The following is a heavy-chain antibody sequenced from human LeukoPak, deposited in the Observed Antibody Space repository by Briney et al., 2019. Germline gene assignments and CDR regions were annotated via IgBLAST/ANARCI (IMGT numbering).Heavy chain of an antibody. Sequence: PSETLSLTCAVSGGSISSTNWWSWVRQPPGMGLEWIGEIFHSGRTNYNPSLKSRVTISVDKSKNQFSLKLSSVTAADTAVYYCARAGANMIVVVNGFDYWGQGTLVTVSS. CDR2: IFHSGRT. CDR3: ARAGANMIVVVNGFDY. V-gene: IGHV4-4*02. CDR1: GGSISSTNW. D-gene: IGHD3-22*01. J-gene: IGHJ4*02.